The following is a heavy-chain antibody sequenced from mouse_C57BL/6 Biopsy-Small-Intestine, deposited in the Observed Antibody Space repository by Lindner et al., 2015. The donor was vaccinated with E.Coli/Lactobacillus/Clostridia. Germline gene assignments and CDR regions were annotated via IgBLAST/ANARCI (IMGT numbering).Heavy chain of an antibody. Sequence: VQLQESGAELVRPGASVKLSCTASGFNIKDYYMYWVKQRPEQGLEWIGLIDPEDGDTEYAPKFQGKATMTADTSSNTAYLQLSSLTSEDTAVYYCTPYYYGSSYGYFDVWGTGTTVTVSS. CDR1: GFNIKDYY. J-gene: IGHJ1*03. V-gene: IGHV14-1*01. D-gene: IGHD1-1*01. CDR3: TPYYYGSSYGYFDV. CDR2: IDPEDGDT.